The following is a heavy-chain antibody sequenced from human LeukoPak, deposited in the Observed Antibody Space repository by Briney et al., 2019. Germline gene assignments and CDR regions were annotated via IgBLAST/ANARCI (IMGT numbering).Heavy chain of an antibody. CDR3: ASRSMVRGVMDDY. CDR2: IYYSGST. V-gene: IGHV4-31*03. D-gene: IGHD3-10*01. J-gene: IGHJ4*02. Sequence: SETLSLTCTVSGGSISSGGYYWSWIRQHPGKGLEWIEYIYYSGSTYYNPSLKSRVTISVDTSKNQFSLKLSPVTAADTAVYYCASRSMVRGVMDDYWGQGTLVTVSS. CDR1: GGSISSGGYY.